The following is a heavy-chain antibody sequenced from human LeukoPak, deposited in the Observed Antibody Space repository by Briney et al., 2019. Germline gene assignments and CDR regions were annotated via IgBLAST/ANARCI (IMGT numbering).Heavy chain of an antibody. D-gene: IGHD3-16*01. Sequence: PAETLSLTCTVSSGSLINYYWSWLRQPPGKKLEWIGYIYYNGLTNYNPSLTSRVAISVDTSKYQLSLKLISVTAAATAVYYCARKGGTFDYWGQGTLVTVSS. J-gene: IGHJ4*02. V-gene: IGHV4-59*01. CDR2: IYYNGLT. CDR3: ARKGGTFDY. CDR1: SGSLINYY.